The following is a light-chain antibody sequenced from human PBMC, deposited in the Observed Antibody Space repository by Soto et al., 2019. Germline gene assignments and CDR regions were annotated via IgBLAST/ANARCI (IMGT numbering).Light chain of an antibody. J-gene: IGLJ1*01. CDR3: SSYTTSSTRV. Sequence: QSVLTQPASVSASPGQSITISCTGTSSDVGGYKFVSWYQHHPGKAPKLMIYEVNNRPSGVSNRFSGSKSGNTASLTISGLQAEDEADYYCSSYTTSSTRVFGTGTKLTVL. V-gene: IGLV2-14*01. CDR1: SSDVGGYKF. CDR2: EVN.